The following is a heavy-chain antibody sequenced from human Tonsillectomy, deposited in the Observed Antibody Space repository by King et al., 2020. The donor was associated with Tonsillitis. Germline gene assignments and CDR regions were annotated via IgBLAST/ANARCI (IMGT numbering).Heavy chain of an antibody. V-gene: IGHV4-59*01. D-gene: IGHD3-10*01. CDR1: GGSISTYY. CDR3: ARAAPASPGAAQGDSFDY. CDR2: IYYSEST. Sequence: VQLQESGPGLVKPSETLSLTCTVSGGSISTYYWSWIRQPPGKGLEWIGYIYYSESTNYNPSLKSRVTISVDTSKNQFYLKLSSVTAADMAVYYCARAAPASPGAAQGDSFDYWGQGTLVTVSS. J-gene: IGHJ4*02.